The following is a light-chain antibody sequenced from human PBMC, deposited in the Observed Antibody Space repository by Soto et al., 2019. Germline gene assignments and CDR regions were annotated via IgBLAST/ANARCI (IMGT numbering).Light chain of an antibody. V-gene: IGKV1-39*01. CDR3: QQSYSTPWT. CDR1: QSISKY. CDR2: AAS. J-gene: IGKJ1*01. Sequence: DIQMTQSPSSLSASVGDRVTITCRASQSISKYLNWYQQKPGKAPKLLIYAASSLQSGVPSRFSGSGSGTDFILTVTSLQPEDFATYYCQQSYSTPWTFGQATKVEIK.